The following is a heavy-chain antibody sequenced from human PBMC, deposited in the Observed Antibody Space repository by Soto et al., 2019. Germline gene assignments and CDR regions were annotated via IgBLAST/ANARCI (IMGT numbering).Heavy chain of an antibody. J-gene: IGHJ5*02. CDR2: IYYSGST. Sequence: LETLSLTCTVSGGSISSYYWSWIRQPPGKGLEWIGYIYYSGSTNYNPSLKSRVTISVDTSKNQFSLKLSSVTAADTAVYYCARGSGVVVAATGGWFDPWGQGTLVTVSS. CDR1: GGSISSYY. CDR3: ARGSGVVVAATGGWFDP. D-gene: IGHD2-15*01. V-gene: IGHV4-59*08.